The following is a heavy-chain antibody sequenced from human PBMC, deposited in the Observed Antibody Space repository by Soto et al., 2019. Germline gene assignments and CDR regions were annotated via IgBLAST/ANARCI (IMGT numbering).Heavy chain of an antibody. CDR3: ASPKVTARGHFDY. J-gene: IGHJ4*02. V-gene: IGHV3-23*01. CDR1: AFTFTTYT. Sequence: EVQLSESGGGLVQPGGSLSVSCVASAFTFTTYTMSWVRQAPGKGLEWVSSIGPSGDNTDYADSVKGRFTISRDNSKNMLYLQMNSLRVEDTAVYYCASPKVTARGHFDYWGQGTLVTVSS. D-gene: IGHD2-21*02. CDR2: IGPSGDNT.